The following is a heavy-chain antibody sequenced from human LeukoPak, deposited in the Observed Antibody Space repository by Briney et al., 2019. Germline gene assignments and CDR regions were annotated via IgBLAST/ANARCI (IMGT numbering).Heavy chain of an antibody. V-gene: IGHV3-23*01. J-gene: IGHJ5*02. D-gene: IGHD6-13*01. CDR1: GFIFSNYG. Sequence: GGSLRLSCAASGFIFSNYGMNWVRQAPGKGLEWVAAISASGSATSYADSVRGRFTISRDNSKSTTYLQMNSLRAEDTAVYYCARDRYSSSWMAGWNWFDPWGQGTLVTVSS. CDR3: ARDRYSSSWMAGWNWFDP. CDR2: ISASGSAT.